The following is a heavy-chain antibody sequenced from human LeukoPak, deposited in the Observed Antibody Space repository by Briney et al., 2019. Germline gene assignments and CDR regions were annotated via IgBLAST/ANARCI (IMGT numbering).Heavy chain of an antibody. J-gene: IGHJ4*02. V-gene: IGHV3-23*01. Sequence: GGSLRLSCAASGFTFSSYAMSWVRQAPGKGLEWVSAISGSGGSTYYADSVKGRFTISRDNSKNTLYLQMNSLRAEDTAVYYCAKWATTYYDILTGYYHFDYWGQGTLVTVSS. CDR2: ISGSGGST. CDR3: AKWATTYYDILTGYYHFDY. CDR1: GFTFSSYA. D-gene: IGHD3-9*01.